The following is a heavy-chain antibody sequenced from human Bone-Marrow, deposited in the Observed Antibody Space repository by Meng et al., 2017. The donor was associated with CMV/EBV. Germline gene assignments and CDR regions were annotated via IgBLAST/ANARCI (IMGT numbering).Heavy chain of an antibody. CDR2: INHSGST. CDR3: ARAPGERRFSFGY. CDR1: GGSFSGYY. V-gene: IGHV4-34*01. Sequence: SETLSLTCAVYGGSFSGYYWSWIRQPPGKGLEWIGEINHSGSTNYNPSLKSRVTISVDTSKNQFSLKLSSVTAADTAVYYCARAPGERRFSFGYWGQGTLVTVSS. J-gene: IGHJ4*02. D-gene: IGHD3-10*01.